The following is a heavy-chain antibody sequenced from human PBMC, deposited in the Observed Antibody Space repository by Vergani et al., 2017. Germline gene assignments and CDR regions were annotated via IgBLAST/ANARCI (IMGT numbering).Heavy chain of an antibody. D-gene: IGHD3-22*01. Sequence: EVQLVESGGGLVQPGRSLRLSCTASGFTFGDYAMSWVRQAPGKGLEWVGFIRSKAYGGTTEYAASVKGRFTISRDDSKSMAYLQMNSLKTEDTAVYYCTRDPTDYYDSSGQAFDYWGQGTLVTVSS. CDR1: GFTFGDYA. J-gene: IGHJ4*02. CDR2: IRSKAYGGTT. V-gene: IGHV3-49*04. CDR3: TRDPTDYYDSSGQAFDY.